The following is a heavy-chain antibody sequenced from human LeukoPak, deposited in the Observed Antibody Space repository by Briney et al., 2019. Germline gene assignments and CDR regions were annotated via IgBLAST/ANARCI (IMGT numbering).Heavy chain of an antibody. Sequence: PSETLSLTCTVSGYSISSGYYWGWIRQPPGKGLEWIRSIYHSGSTYYNPSLKSRVTISVDTSKNQFSLKLSSVTAADTAVYYCARDYYGSGSYYNDWFDPWGQGTLVTVSS. CDR3: ARDYYGSGSYYNDWFDP. J-gene: IGHJ5*02. CDR2: IYHSGST. D-gene: IGHD3-10*01. V-gene: IGHV4-38-2*02. CDR1: GYSISSGYY.